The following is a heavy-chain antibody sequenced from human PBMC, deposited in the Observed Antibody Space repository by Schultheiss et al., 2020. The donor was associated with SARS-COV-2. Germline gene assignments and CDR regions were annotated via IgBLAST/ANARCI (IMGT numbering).Heavy chain of an antibody. CDR1: GGSISSCSYY. V-gene: IGHV4-61*02. CDR3: ARGMRESYGSGSSYDY. CDR2: VFTSGST. Sequence: SETLSLTCTVSGGSISSCSYYWNWIRQPAGMGLEWVGRVFTSGSTNYTPPLTSRVTISLDTSRNQFSLKLSSVTATDTAVYYCARGMRESYGSGSSYDYWGQGTLVTVSS. J-gene: IGHJ4*02. D-gene: IGHD3-10*01.